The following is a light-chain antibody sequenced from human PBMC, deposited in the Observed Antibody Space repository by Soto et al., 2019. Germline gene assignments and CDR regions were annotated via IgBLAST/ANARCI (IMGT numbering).Light chain of an antibody. CDR3: MHGKYWQPWT. CDR2: KVS. V-gene: IGKV2-30*01. Sequence: DVVMTQAPLSLPVTLGQPASSSCRSRQSLLYIDGNTYLSWFQQRPRQSPRRPLYKVSKRDSGVPGRFSGSGSCTDFTLKISRVEAEDVGVYYCMHGKYWQPWTFGQGTKVDIK. J-gene: IGKJ1*01. CDR1: QSLLYIDGNTY.